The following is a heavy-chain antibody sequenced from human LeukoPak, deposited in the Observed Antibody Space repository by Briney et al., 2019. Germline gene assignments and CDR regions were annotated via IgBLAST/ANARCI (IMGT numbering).Heavy chain of an antibody. J-gene: IGHJ4*02. V-gene: IGHV3-74*01. CDR1: GFTFSSYW. CDR2: INTDGRTT. D-gene: IGHD4-11*01. CDR3: VRSAFLTTEFYFDY. Sequence: GGSLRLSCVSSGFTFSSYWMHWVRQAPGEGLVWVSRINTDGRTTTYAASVKGRFTISRDNAKNTLYLQMNSLRAEDTAVYYCVRSAFLTTEFYFDYWGQGTLVTVSS.